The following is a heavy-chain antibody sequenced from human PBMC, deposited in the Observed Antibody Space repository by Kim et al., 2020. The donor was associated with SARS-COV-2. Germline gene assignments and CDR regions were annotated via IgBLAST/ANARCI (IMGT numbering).Heavy chain of an antibody. CDR3: ARQNGGKRVY. V-gene: IGHV4-39*01. Sequence: SQTLSLTCPVSGGSISSSSYYWGWIRQPPGKGLEWIGSIYYSGSTHYNPSLKSRVTISVDTSKNQFSLKLSSVTAADTAVYYCARQNGGKRVYWGQGTLVTVSS. CDR2: IYYSGST. D-gene: IGHD1-26*01. J-gene: IGHJ4*02. CDR1: GGSISSSSYY.